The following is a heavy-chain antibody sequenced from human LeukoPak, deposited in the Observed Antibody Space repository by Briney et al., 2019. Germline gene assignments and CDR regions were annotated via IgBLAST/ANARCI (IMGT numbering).Heavy chain of an antibody. CDR2: MNPNSGNT. CDR3: ARGYRVPQSQRKKYCSGGSCPRGYSYGYDY. Sequence: ASVKVSCKASGYTFTSYDINWVRQATGQGLEWMGWMNPNSGNTGYAQKFQGRVTMTRNTSISTAYMELSSLRSEDTAVYYCARGYRVPQSQRKKYCSGGSCPRGYSYGYDYWGQGTLVTVSS. D-gene: IGHD2-15*01. J-gene: IGHJ4*02. V-gene: IGHV1-8*01. CDR1: GYTFTSYD.